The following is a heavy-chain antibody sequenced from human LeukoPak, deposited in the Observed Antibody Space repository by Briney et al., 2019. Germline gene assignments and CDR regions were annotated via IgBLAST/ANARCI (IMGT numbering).Heavy chain of an antibody. Sequence: PGGSLRLSCAATGFTFSSYDMHWVRQVTGKGLEWVSGIGTAGDTYYPGSVKGRFTISRENAKNSLYLQMNSLSAGDTAVYYCARGSSSWYEFDYWDQGTLVTVSS. CDR3: ARGSSSWYEFDY. J-gene: IGHJ4*02. CDR2: IGTAGDT. D-gene: IGHD6-13*01. V-gene: IGHV3-13*04. CDR1: GFTFSSYD.